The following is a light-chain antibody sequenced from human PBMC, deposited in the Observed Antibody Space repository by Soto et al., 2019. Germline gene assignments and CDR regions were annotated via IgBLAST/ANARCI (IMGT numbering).Light chain of an antibody. CDR1: REDVGGYNY. J-gene: IGLJ2*01. V-gene: IGLV2-8*01. Sequence: QSALTQRPSASGSPGQSVTISCAGTREDVGGYNYVSWYQHHPGKAPKLLIYEVTKRPSGVPDRFSGSKSGNTAYLTVSGLRAEDEALYYCSSYVVSNVVFFGGGTKLTVL. CDR3: SSYVVSNVVF. CDR2: EVT.